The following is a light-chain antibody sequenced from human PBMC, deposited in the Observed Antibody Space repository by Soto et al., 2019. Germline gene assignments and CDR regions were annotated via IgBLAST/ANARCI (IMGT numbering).Light chain of an antibody. CDR2: SNS. J-gene: IGLJ1*01. CDR1: SSNIGSNS. Sequence: QSVLTQPPSASGAPGQGVTISCSGSSSNIGSNSVNWYQQVPGTAPKILIYSNSQRPSGVPDRFSGSKSGTSASLAISGLQSEDGADYYCGVWDDSVNVRYLFGTGTKVTVL. CDR3: GVWDDSVNVRYL. V-gene: IGLV1-44*01.